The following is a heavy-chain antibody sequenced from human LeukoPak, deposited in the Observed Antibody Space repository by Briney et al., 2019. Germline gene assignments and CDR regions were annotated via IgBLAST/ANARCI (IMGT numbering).Heavy chain of an antibody. Sequence: GGSLRLSCAASGFTFSSYAMHWVRQAPGKGLEWVSGIGWNSGSIGYADSVKGRFTISRDNAKNSLYLQMNSLRAEDTALYYCAKELSITGMSPLDYWGQGTLVTVSS. CDR1: GFTFSSYA. CDR2: IGWNSGSI. J-gene: IGHJ4*02. V-gene: IGHV3-9*01. D-gene: IGHD1-20*01. CDR3: AKELSITGMSPLDY.